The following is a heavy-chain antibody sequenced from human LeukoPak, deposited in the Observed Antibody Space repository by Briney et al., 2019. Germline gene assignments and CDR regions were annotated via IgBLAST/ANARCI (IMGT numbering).Heavy chain of an antibody. J-gene: IGHJ4*02. CDR3: ATKGSEWELLRAFDY. V-gene: IGHV4-59*01. CDR1: GGSISSYY. Sequence: KPSETLSLTCTVSGGSISSYYWSWVRQPPGKGLEWIGYIYYSGSTNYNPSLKSRVTISVDTSKNQFSLKLSSVTAADTAVYYCATKGSEWELLRAFDYWGQGTLVTVSS. D-gene: IGHD1-26*01. CDR2: IYYSGST.